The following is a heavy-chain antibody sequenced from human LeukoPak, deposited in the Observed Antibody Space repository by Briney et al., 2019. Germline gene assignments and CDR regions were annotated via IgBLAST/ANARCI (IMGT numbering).Heavy chain of an antibody. J-gene: IGHJ6*04. Sequence: ASVKVSCKASGYTFTGYYMHWVRQAPGQGLEWMGWIGAYNGNTNYAQKLQGRVTMTEDTSTDTAYMELSSLRSEDTAVYYCATDLRLQWLVGSFAPLDVWGKGTTVTVSS. CDR1: GYTFTGYY. D-gene: IGHD6-19*01. CDR2: IGAYNGNT. CDR3: ATDLRLQWLVGSFAPLDV. V-gene: IGHV1-18*04.